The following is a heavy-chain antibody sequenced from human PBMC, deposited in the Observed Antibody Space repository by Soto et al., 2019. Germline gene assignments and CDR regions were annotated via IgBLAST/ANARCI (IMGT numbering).Heavy chain of an antibody. CDR1: GYTFTSYD. CDR2: MNPNSGNT. D-gene: IGHD6-19*01. V-gene: IGHV1-8*01. Sequence: ASVKVYCKASGYTFTSYDINLVRQATGQGLEWMGWMNPNSGNTGYAQKFQGRVTMTRNTSISTAYMELSSLRSEDTAVYYCALWGSGWHRDFDYWGQGTLVTVSS. CDR3: ALWGSGWHRDFDY. J-gene: IGHJ4*02.